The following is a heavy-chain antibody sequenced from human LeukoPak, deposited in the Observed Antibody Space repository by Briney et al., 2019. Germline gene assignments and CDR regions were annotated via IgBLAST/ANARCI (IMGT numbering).Heavy chain of an antibody. J-gene: IGHJ4*02. D-gene: IGHD6-6*01. V-gene: IGHV3-23*01. Sequence: GGSLRLSCAASGFTFSSYTMNWVRQAPGKGLEWVSAISGSGGSTYYTDSVKGRFTISRDNSKNTLYPQMNSLRAEDTAVYYCAKDPYSSSPFPNYWGQGTLVTVSS. CDR1: GFTFSSYT. CDR3: AKDPYSSSPFPNY. CDR2: ISGSGGST.